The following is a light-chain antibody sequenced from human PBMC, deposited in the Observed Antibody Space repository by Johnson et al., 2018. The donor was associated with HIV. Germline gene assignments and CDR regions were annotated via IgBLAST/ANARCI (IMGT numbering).Light chain of an antibody. CDR2: ENN. CDR3: GTWDSSLSAEV. J-gene: IGLJ1*01. CDR1: SSNIGSNT. V-gene: IGLV1-51*02. Sequence: QPLLTQPPSASGTPGQRVTISCSGSSSNIGSNTVNWYQQLPGTAPKLLIYENNKRPSGIPDRFSGSKSGTSATLGITGLQTGDEADYYCGTWDSSLSAEVFGTGTKVTVL.